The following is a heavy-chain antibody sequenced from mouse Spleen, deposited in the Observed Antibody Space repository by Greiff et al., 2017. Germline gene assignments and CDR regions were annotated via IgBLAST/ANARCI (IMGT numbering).Heavy chain of an antibody. CDR1: GYTFTDYY. CDR2: IYPGSGNT. Sequence: QVQLQQSGAELVRPGASVKLSCKASGYTFTDYYINWVKQRPGQGLEWIARIYPGSGNTYYNEKFKGKATLTAEKSSSTAYMQLSSLTSEDSAVYFCARARIPRGYFDVWGAGTTVTVSS. V-gene: IGHV1-76*01. CDR3: ARARIPRGYFDV. J-gene: IGHJ1*01.